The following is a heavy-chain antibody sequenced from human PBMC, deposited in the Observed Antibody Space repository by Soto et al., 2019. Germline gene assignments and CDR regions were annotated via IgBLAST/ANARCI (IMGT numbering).Heavy chain of an antibody. CDR3: ARKSTGYSVEVDC. V-gene: IGHV4-39*01. D-gene: IGHD6-13*01. J-gene: IGHJ4*02. CDR2: LDYSGST. CDR1: GASISSSSLH. Sequence: PSDPLSLTCTVSGASISSSSLHWGWIRQPPGKGLESIGTLDYSGSTYYNPSLKSRVTISVDTSKNQFSLRLTSVTAADTAVYSCARKSTGYSVEVDCWGQGTLVTVYS.